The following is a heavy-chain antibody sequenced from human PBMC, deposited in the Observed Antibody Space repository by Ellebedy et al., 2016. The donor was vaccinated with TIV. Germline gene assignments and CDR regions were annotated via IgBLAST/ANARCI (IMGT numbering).Heavy chain of an antibody. J-gene: IGHJ6*02. Sequence: ASVKVSXXASGYTFTSYYMHWVRQAPGQGLEWMRIINPSGGSTSYAQKFQGRVTMTRDTSTSTVYMELSSLRSEDTAVYYCAREPTGGGMDVWGQGTTVTVSS. D-gene: IGHD1-14*01. V-gene: IGHV1-46*01. CDR3: AREPTGGGMDV. CDR1: GYTFTSYY. CDR2: INPSGGST.